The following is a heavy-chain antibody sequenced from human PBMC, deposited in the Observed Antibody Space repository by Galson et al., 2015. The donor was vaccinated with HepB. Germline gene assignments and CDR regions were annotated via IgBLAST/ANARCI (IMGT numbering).Heavy chain of an antibody. CDR3: ARGQGSGSYYPYYYYGMDV. Sequence: SVKVSCKASGYTFTSYGISWVRQAPGQGLEWMGWISAYNGNTNYAQKLQGRVTMTTDTSTSTAYMELRSLRSDDTAVYYCARGQGSGSYYPYYYYGMDVWGQGTTVTVSS. D-gene: IGHD3-10*01. J-gene: IGHJ6*02. CDR1: GYTFTSYG. V-gene: IGHV1-18*01. CDR2: ISAYNGNT.